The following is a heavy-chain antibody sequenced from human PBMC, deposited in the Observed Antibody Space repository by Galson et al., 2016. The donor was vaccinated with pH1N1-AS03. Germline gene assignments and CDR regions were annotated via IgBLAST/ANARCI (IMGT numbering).Heavy chain of an antibody. J-gene: IGHJ4*02. Sequence: SETLSLTCTVSGGSLSTYYWSWIRQPAGKALEWIGRVSTTGDTNYNPSLKNRVTMSVDTSKNQFSLKLNSVIAADTAMYYCARADGIVHYWGQGTLVTVSS. D-gene: IGHD3-16*02. CDR2: VSTTGDT. CDR3: ARADGIVHY. V-gene: IGHV4-4*07. CDR1: GGSLSTYY.